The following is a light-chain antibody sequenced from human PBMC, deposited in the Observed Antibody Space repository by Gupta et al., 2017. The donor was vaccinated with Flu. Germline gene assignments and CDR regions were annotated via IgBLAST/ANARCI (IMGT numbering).Light chain of an antibody. CDR2: DAS. CDR1: QRVSSY. V-gene: IGKV3-11*01. Sequence: PGERAALSCRASQRVSSYLAWYQQTPGQDPRLRVFDASSRATCIPARISGSGPGTDFALNLRRLRLEDFEAYSGHQPRHLPYTFGQ. CDR3: HQPRHLPYT. J-gene: IGKJ2*01.